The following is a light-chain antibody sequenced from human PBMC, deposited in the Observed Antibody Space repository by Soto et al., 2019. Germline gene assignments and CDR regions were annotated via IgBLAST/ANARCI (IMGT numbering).Light chain of an antibody. Sequence: QPVLTQPPSASGTPGQRVTISCSGSRSNIGSNYVYWYQQLPGTAPKLLIYVNSQRPSGVPARFSRSKSGTSASLAISGLRSEDEADYYCATWDDSLSGTVFGGGTQLTVL. CDR1: RSNIGSNY. CDR2: VNS. CDR3: ATWDDSLSGTV. J-gene: IGLJ7*01. V-gene: IGLV1-47*01.